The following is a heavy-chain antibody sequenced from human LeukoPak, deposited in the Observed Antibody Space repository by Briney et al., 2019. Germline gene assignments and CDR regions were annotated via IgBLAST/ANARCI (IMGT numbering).Heavy chain of an antibody. J-gene: IGHJ4*02. CDR2: IIPIFGTA. V-gene: IGHV1-69*13. D-gene: IGHD3-22*01. CDR1: GGTFSSYA. Sequence: SVKVSCKASGGTFSSYAISWVRQAPGQGLEWMGGIIPIFGTANYAQKFQGRVTITADESTSTAYMELSSLRSEDTAVYYCARVGYYDSSQYLTGWGQGTLVTVSS. CDR3: ARVGYYDSSQYLTG.